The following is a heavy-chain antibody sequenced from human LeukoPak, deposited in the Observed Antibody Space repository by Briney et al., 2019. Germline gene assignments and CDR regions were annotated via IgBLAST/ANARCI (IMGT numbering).Heavy chain of an antibody. CDR2: INAGNGNT. D-gene: IGHD1-1*01. Sequence: AASVKVSCKASGYTFTSYAMHWVRQAPGQRLEWMGWINAGNGNTKYSQKFQGRVTITRDTSASTAYMELSSLRSEDTAVYYCARDGLSTTGTTWEDYYYYGMDVWSKGTTVTVSS. CDR3: ARDGLSTTGTTWEDYYYYGMDV. CDR1: GYTFTSYA. J-gene: IGHJ6*04. V-gene: IGHV1-3*01.